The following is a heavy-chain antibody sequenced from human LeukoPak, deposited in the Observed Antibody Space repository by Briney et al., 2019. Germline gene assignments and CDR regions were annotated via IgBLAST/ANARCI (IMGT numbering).Heavy chain of an antibody. V-gene: IGHV4-59*01. CDR2: IFDIGSI. Sequence: SETLSLTCTVSGGSISDDSWTWIRQPPGKGLDWIGSIFDIGSITYNPSLRSRLTISVETSKNQISLKLSSVTAAGTAVYFCARAASGDRYSGYAKDRYYFDRWGQGTLVTVSS. CDR1: GGSISDDS. D-gene: IGHD5-12*01. CDR3: ARAASGDRYSGYAKDRYYFDR. J-gene: IGHJ4*02.